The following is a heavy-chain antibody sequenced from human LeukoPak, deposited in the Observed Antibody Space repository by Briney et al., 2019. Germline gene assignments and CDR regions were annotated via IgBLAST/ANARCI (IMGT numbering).Heavy chain of an antibody. D-gene: IGHD3-22*01. J-gene: IGHJ2*01. CDR1: GFTFSSYG. CDR3: AREAPGSGYFFDL. CDR2: ISYDGSNK. Sequence: GGSLRLSCAASGFTFSSYGMHWVRQAPGKGLEWVAVISYDGSNKYYADSVKGRFTISRDNSKNTLYLQMNSLRAEDTAVYYCAREAPGSGYFFDLWGRGTLVTVSS. V-gene: IGHV3-30*03.